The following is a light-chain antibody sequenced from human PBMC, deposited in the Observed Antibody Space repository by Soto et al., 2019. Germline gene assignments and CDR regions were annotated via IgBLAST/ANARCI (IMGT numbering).Light chain of an antibody. CDR3: SSYTSSIPYV. Sequence: SALTQPASVSGSPVHSITIFCPGTSSDVGGYNYVSWYQQHPGKAPKLMIYDVSNRPSGVSNRFSGSKSGNTASLTISGLQAEDEDDYYCSSYTSSIPYVFGTGNKVPV. J-gene: IGLJ1*01. CDR1: SSDVGGYNY. V-gene: IGLV2-14*01. CDR2: DVS.